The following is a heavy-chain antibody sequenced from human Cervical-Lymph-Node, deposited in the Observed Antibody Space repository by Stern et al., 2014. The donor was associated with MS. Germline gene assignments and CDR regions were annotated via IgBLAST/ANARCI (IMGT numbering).Heavy chain of an antibody. CDR3: GRFTSAAPGIS. CDR2: IYNNGDT. CDR1: GASISSGGYF. D-gene: IGHD6-13*01. V-gene: IGHV4-61*02. Sequence: QVQLQESGPGLVKPSQTLSLTCTVSGASISSGGYFWSWIRQPAGKGLGWIGRIYNNGDTHYNPSLKSRVTLSLDTSKNQLSLNLPSVPATDTAVYYCGRFTSAAPGISWGQGTLVTVSS. J-gene: IGHJ4*02.